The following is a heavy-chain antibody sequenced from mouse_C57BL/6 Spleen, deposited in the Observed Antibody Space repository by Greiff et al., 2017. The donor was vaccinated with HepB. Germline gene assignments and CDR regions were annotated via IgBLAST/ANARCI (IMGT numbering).Heavy chain of an antibody. CDR2: ILPGSGST. CDR1: GYTFTGYW. CDR3: AREDYYGSSYGYCDV. D-gene: IGHD1-1*01. Sequence: VKLQQSGAELMKPGASVKLSCKATGYTFTGYWIEWVKQRPGHGLEWIGEILPGSGSTNYNEKFKGKAPFTADTSSNTAYMPRSSLTTEDSAIYYCAREDYYGSSYGYCDVWGTGTTVTVSS. J-gene: IGHJ1*03. V-gene: IGHV1-9*01.